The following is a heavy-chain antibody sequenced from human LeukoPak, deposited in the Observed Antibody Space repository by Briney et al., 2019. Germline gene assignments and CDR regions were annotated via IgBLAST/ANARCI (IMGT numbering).Heavy chain of an antibody. CDR1: GGSISSSSYY. Sequence: SETLSLTCTVSGGSISSSSYYWGWIRQPPGKGLEWIGSIYYSGGTYYNPSLKSRVTISVDTSKNQFSLKLSSVTAADTAVYYCARTTGGNSIAFDYWGQGTLVTVSS. J-gene: IGHJ4*02. D-gene: IGHD4-23*01. CDR2: IYYSGGT. CDR3: ARTTGGNSIAFDY. V-gene: IGHV4-39*07.